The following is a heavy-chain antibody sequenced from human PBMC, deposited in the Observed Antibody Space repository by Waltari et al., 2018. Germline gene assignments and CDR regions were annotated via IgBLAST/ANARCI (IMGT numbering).Heavy chain of an antibody. J-gene: IGHJ4*02. CDR3: AKDRQVSYSSSYGAVYYFDY. CDR1: GFTFSSYA. V-gene: IGHV3-23*01. CDR2: VSGSVGCT. Sequence: EVQLLESGGGLVQPGGSLRLSCAASGFTFSSYAMSWVRQAPGKGLGWVSAVSGSVGCTYYSDSGKGRFTISRDKSKNTLYLQMNSLRAEDTAVYYCAKDRQVSYSSSYGAVYYFDYWGQGTLVTVSS. D-gene: IGHD6-13*01.